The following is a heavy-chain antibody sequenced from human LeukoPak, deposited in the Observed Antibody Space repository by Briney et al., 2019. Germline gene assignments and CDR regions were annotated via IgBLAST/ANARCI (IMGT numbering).Heavy chain of an antibody. CDR3: ARDQEGFDY. CDR2: IYPRDGST. Sequence: ASVKVPCTASGYSFTNNYIHWVRQAPGQGLEWMGMIYPRDGSTSYAQRFQDRVTVARDTSTSTVHMELSGLRAEDTALYYCARDQEGFDYWGQGTLVTVSS. CDR1: GYSFTNNY. V-gene: IGHV1-46*01. J-gene: IGHJ4*02.